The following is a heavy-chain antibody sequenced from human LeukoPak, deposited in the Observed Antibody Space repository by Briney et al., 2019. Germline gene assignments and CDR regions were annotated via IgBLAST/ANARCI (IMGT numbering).Heavy chain of an antibody. CDR3: AKDSSQTPYYFDY. Sequence: GGSLRLSCAASGFTLSSYAMSWVRQAPGKGLEWVSAFSGSGGSTYYADSVKGRFTISRDNSRTPLYLQMNSLRAEDTAVYYCAKDSSQTPYYFDYWGQGTLVTVSS. CDR1: GFTLSSYA. CDR2: FSGSGGST. J-gene: IGHJ4*02. V-gene: IGHV3-23*01.